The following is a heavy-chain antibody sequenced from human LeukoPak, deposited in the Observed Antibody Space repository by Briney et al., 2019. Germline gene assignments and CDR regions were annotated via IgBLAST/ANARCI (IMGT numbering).Heavy chain of an antibody. CDR1: GYTFTSYG. J-gene: IGHJ6*03. CDR2: ISAYNGNT. D-gene: IGHD2-15*01. V-gene: IGHV1-18*01. CDR3: ARDGSTTLYYYYMDV. Sequence: ASVKVSCKASGYTFTSYGISWVRQAPGQGLEWMGWISAYNGNTNYAQELQGRVTMTTDTSTSTAYMELRSLRSDDTAVYYCARDGSTTLYYYYMDVWGKGTTVTVSS.